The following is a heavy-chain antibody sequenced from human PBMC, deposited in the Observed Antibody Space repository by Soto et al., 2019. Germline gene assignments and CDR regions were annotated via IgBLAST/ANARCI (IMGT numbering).Heavy chain of an antibody. CDR3: ARQASGYYYGWFDP. CDR2: IFYSGGT. Sequence: PSETLSLTCTVSGGSISSGGYYWTWIRQHPGKGMEWIGTIFYSGGTFYTPSLKSRVTISVDTSNNQFSLKLSSVTAADTAVYYCARQASGYYYGWFDPWGQGTLVTVSS. V-gene: IGHV4-39*01. J-gene: IGHJ5*02. CDR1: GGSISSGGYY. D-gene: IGHD3-22*01.